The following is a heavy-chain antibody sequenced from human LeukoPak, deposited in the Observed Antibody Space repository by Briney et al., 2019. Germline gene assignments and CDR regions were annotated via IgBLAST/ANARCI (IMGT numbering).Heavy chain of an antibody. CDR3: AKGITMVRGVIINRYYYYGMDV. V-gene: IGHV3-23*01. CDR2: IGGSGGST. D-gene: IGHD3-10*01. J-gene: IGHJ6*02. CDR1: GFTFSSYA. Sequence: GGSLRLSCAASGFTFSSYAMSWVRQAPGKGLEWVSAIGGSGGSTYYADSVEGRFTISRDNSKNTLYLQMNSLRAEDTAVYYCAKGITMVRGVIINRYYYYGMDVWGQGTTVTVSS.